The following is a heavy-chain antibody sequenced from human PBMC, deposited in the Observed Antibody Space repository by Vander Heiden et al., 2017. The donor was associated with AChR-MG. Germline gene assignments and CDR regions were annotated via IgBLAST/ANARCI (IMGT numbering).Heavy chain of an antibody. CDR2: TIPMFGTA. CDR3: TRVRTTNFYHYYMDV. CDR1: GGIFNNYV. V-gene: IGHV1-69*01. Sequence: QVQLVQSGAEVKKPGSSVKVSCKASGGIFNNYVIHWVRQAPGQGLEWMGGTIPMFGTAKYAQKFQGRVTITADESTSTAYMELSSLRSDDTAVYYCTRVRTTNFYHYYMDVWGKGTKVTVSS. J-gene: IGHJ6*03. D-gene: IGHD4-17*01.